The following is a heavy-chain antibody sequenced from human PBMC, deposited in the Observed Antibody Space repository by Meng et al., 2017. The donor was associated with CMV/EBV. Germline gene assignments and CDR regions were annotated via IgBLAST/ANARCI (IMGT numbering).Heavy chain of an antibody. CDR3: ARDQGYCSSTSCLEGAFDI. CDR1: GGSVSSGSYY. J-gene: IGHJ3*02. CDR2: IYYSGST. V-gene: IGHV4-61*01. D-gene: IGHD2-2*01. Sequence: GSLRLSCTVPGGSVSSGSYYWSWIRQPPGKGLEWIGYIYYSGSTNYNPSLKSRVTISVDTSKNQFSLKLSSVTAADTAVYYCARDQGYCSSTSCLEGAFDIWGQGTMVTVSS.